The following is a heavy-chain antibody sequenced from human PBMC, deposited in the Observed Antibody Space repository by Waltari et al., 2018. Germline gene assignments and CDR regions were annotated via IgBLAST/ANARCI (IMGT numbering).Heavy chain of an antibody. CDR1: GASVSSRIHS. J-gene: IGHJ4*02. V-gene: IGHV4-39*07. CDR3: ARHMTTVTTSSFDY. Sequence: QLQLQESGPGLVKPSETLSLTCTVPGASVSSRIHSWGWIRQSPGKGLEWIGSITHSGSSYYNPSLRSRVTLLVDTSKNQFSLRVNSVTAADMALYYCARHMTTVTTSSFDYWGQGALVTVSS. CDR2: ITHSGSS. D-gene: IGHD4-17*01.